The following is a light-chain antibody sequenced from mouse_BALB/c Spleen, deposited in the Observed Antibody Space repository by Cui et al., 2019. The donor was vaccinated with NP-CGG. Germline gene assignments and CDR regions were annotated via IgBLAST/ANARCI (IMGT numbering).Light chain of an antibody. CDR3: ALWYSNHWV. J-gene: IGLJ1*01. V-gene: IGLV1*01. Sequence: QAVFTQESALTTSPGETVTLTCRSSTGAVTTSNYANWVQENPDHLFTGLIGGTNNRAPGVPARFSGSLIGDKAALTITGAQTEDEAIYFCALWYSNHWVFGGGTKLTVL. CDR1: TGAVTTSNY. CDR2: GTN.